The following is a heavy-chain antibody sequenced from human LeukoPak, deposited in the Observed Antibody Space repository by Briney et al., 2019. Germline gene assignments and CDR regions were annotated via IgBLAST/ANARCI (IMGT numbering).Heavy chain of an antibody. V-gene: IGHV3-23*01. CDR1: GFTFSSYA. D-gene: IGHD2/OR15-2a*01. Sequence: GGSLRLSCAASGFTFSSYAMSWGRQAPGKGLEWVSAISGNGGITYYADSVTGRFTISRDNSKNTLYLQMNSLRAEDTAVYYFAKFYYFFLDYWGRGTLVTVYS. CDR3: AKFYYFFLDY. CDR2: ISGNGGIT. J-gene: IGHJ4*02.